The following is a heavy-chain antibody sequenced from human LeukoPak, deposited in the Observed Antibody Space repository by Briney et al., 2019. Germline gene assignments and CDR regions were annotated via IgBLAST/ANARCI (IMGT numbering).Heavy chain of an antibody. Sequence: GGSLRLSCAASGFTFSSYWMSWVRQAPGKGLEWVANIKQDGSEKYYVDSVKGRFTISRDNAKNSLYLQMNSLRAEDTAVYYCARELSHYDFWSGYSYSYYMDVWGKGTTVTVSS. D-gene: IGHD3-3*01. J-gene: IGHJ6*03. CDR1: GFTFSSYW. V-gene: IGHV3-7*01. CDR2: IKQDGSEK. CDR3: ARELSHYDFWSGYSYSYYMDV.